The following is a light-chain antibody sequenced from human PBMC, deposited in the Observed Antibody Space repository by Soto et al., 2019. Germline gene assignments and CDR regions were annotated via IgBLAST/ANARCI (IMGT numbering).Light chain of an antibody. Sequence: DIQMTQSPSTRSASVGDRVTITCRASQSISSWLAWYQQKPGKAPKLLIYKASSLESGVPSRFSGSGSGTEFTLTISSLQPDDFATYYCQPYNSLWTFSQGTKVEIK. CDR1: QSISSW. J-gene: IGKJ1*01. CDR2: KAS. CDR3: QPYNSLWT. V-gene: IGKV1-5*03.